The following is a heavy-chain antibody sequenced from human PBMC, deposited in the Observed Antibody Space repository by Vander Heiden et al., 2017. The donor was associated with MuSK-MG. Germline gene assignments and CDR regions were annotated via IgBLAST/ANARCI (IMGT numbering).Heavy chain of an antibody. D-gene: IGHD1-26*01. V-gene: IGHV1-58*01. CDR3: AAVCRVGATYYDY. CDR1: GFTFTSSA. Sequence: QMQLVQSGPEVKKPGTSVKVSCKASGFTFTSSAVQWVRQARGQRLEWIGWIVVGSGNTNYAQKVQERVTITRDMSTSTAYMELSSLRSEDTAVYYCAAVCRVGATYYDYWGQGTLVTVSS. CDR2: IVVGSGNT. J-gene: IGHJ4*02.